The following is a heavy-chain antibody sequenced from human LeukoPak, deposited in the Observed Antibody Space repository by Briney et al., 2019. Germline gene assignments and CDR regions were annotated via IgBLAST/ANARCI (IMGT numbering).Heavy chain of an antibody. V-gene: IGHV3-74*01. CDR1: GFTFSTYW. D-gene: IGHD4-11*01. Sequence: GGSLRLSCAASGFTFSTYWVHWVRQAPGKGLVWVSRIYNDESSINYADSVKGRFTISRDNAKNTLYLQMNSLRAEDTAVYYCARGYGTRVSYWGQGTLVTVSS. CDR2: IYNDESSI. CDR3: ARGYGTRVSY. J-gene: IGHJ4*02.